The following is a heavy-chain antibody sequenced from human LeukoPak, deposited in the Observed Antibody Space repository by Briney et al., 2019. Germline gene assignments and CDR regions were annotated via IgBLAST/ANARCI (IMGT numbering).Heavy chain of an antibody. V-gene: IGHV3-23*01. CDR2: ISGSGGST. CDR1: GFTFSSYA. D-gene: IGHD5-18*01. CDR3: AKGMTRRGYSYGNYFDY. Sequence: GGSLRLSCAASGFTFSSYAMSWVRQAPGKGLEWVSAISGSGGSTYYADSVKGRFTISRDNSKNTLYLQMNSLRAEDTAVYYCAKGMTRRGYSYGNYFDYWGQGTLVTVSS. J-gene: IGHJ4*02.